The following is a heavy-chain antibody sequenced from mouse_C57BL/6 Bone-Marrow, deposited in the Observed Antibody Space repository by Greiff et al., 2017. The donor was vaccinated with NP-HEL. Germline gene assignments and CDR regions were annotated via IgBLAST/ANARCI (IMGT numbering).Heavy chain of an antibody. CDR2: IYPGNSDT. D-gene: IGHD2-1*01. J-gene: IGHJ4*01. V-gene: IGHV1-5*01. CDR3: TRCSIYYGNGGDY. CDR1: GYTFTSYW. Sequence: VQLQQSGTVLARPGASVKMSCKTSGYTFTSYWMHWVKQRPGQGLAWIGAIYPGNSDTSYNQKFKGKAKLTAVTSASTAYMELSSLTNEDSAVYYCTRCSIYYGNGGDYWGQGTSVTVSS.